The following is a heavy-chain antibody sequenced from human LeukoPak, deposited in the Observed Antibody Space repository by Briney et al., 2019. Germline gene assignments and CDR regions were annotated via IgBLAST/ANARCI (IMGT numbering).Heavy chain of an antibody. CDR3: TKRSSSSYYFDY. Sequence: GGSLRLSCAASGFTFSSDAMSWVRQAPGKGLEWVSVISGSGGSTYYADSVKGRFTISRDNSKNTLYLQMNSLRVEDTAVYYCTKRSSSSYYFDYWGQGTLVTVSS. D-gene: IGHD2-2*01. V-gene: IGHV3-23*01. J-gene: IGHJ4*02. CDR2: ISGSGGST. CDR1: GFTFSSDA.